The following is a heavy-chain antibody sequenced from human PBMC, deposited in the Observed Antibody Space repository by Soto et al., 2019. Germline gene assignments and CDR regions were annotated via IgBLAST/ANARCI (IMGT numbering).Heavy chain of an antibody. V-gene: IGHV5-10-1*01. CDR3: ARWRRLLSPFGYGMDF. CDR2: IDPSDSYT. Sequence: PGESLKISCKGSGYSFTSYWISWVRQMRVKGLEWRGRIDPSDSYTNYSPSFQGHVTISADKSISTAYLQWSSLKASETAMYYCARWRRLLSPFGYGMDFWGQGTTVTVSS. CDR1: GYSFTSYW. J-gene: IGHJ6*01. D-gene: IGHD2-2*01.